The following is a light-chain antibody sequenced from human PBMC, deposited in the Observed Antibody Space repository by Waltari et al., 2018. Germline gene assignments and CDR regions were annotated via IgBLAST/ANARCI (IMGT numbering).Light chain of an antibody. CDR2: EGS. V-gene: IGLV2-23*01. Sequence: QSALTQPASVSGSPGQSITISCTGTSSDVGRYNLVSWYQQHPGKAPKLMIYEGSKRPSGVSNRFSGSKSGNTASLTSSGLQAEDEADYYCCSYAGSSFYVFGTGTKVTVL. CDR1: SSDVGRYNL. J-gene: IGLJ1*01. CDR3: CSYAGSSFYV.